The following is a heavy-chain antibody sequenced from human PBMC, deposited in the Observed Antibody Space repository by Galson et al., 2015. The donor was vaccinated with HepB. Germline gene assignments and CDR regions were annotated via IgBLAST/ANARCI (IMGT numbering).Heavy chain of an antibody. CDR1: GFTFSTSD. Sequence: SLRLSCAASGFTFSTSDFHWVRQAAGKELEWVSAIGITSDTHYPDSVKGRFTISRENGRRSVYLQMNGLRDGDTAIYYCARAAPGFTASPHLDHWGQGILVPVAS. J-gene: IGHJ4*02. V-gene: IGHV3-13*04. D-gene: IGHD2-2*01. CDR3: ARAAPGFTASPHLDH. CDR2: IGITSDT.